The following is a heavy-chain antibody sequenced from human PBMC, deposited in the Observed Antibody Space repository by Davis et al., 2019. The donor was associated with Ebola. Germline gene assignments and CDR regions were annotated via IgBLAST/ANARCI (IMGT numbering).Heavy chain of an antibody. CDR3: AREYYYEELDY. D-gene: IGHD3-22*01. V-gene: IGHV3-53*01. Sequence: GESLKISCTASGFTVSSNYMSWVRQAPGKGLEWVSVIYSGGSTYYADSVKGRFTISRDNAKNTLHLQMSALRAEDTAIYYCAREYYYEELDYWGQGILVTVSS. J-gene: IGHJ4*02. CDR2: IYSGGST. CDR1: GFTVSSNY.